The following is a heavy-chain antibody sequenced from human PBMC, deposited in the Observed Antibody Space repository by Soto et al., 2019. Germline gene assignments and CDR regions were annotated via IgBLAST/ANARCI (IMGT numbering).Heavy chain of an antibody. V-gene: IGHV3-21*01. CDR2: ISSSSSYI. CDR3: AREGCIAAAGTGAFDI. D-gene: IGHD6-13*01. J-gene: IGHJ3*02. Sequence: GGSLRLSCAASGFTFISYSMNWVRQAPGKGLEWVSSISSSSSYIYYADSVKGRCTISRDNAKNSLYLQMNSRRAEDAAVYYCAREGCIAAAGTGAFDIWGQGTMVTVSS. CDR1: GFTFISYS.